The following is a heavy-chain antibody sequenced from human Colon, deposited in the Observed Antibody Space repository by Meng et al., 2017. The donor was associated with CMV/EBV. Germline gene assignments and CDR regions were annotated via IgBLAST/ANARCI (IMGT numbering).Heavy chain of an antibody. V-gene: IGHV3-7*01. CDR1: GFTFSDYW. D-gene: IGHD3-10*01. CDR2: IRQDAIER. CDR3: GRNRVDH. Sequence: GASLRLSCAASGFTFSDYWMTWVRQAPGKGLEWVANIRQDAIERFYADSVKGRFTISRDDAKSLLYLQMNSLRGEDTGVYYCGRNRVDHWGQGTLVTVSS. J-gene: IGHJ4*02.